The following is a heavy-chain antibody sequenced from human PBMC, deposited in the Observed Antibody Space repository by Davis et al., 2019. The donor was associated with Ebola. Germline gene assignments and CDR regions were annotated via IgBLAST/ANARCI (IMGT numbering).Heavy chain of an antibody. Sequence: AASVKVSCKASGYTFTSYAMHWVRQAPGQRLEWMGWINAGNGNTKYSQKFQGRVTITRDTSASTAYMELSSLRSEDTAVYYCARGGSSWYSFDYWGQGTLVTVSS. V-gene: IGHV1-3*01. J-gene: IGHJ4*02. CDR1: GYTFTSYA. CDR3: ARGGSSWYSFDY. CDR2: INAGNGNT. D-gene: IGHD6-13*01.